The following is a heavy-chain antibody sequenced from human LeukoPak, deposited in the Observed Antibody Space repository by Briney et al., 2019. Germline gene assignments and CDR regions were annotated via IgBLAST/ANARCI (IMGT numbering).Heavy chain of an antibody. D-gene: IGHD2-21*02. Sequence: SETLSLTCTVSGGSISSYYWSWIRQPPGKGLEWIGYIYYSGSTNYNPSLKSRVTISVDTSKNRFSLKLSSVTAADTAVYYCAREAGDCVGVFDYWGQGTLVTVSS. CDR1: GGSISSYY. CDR2: IYYSGST. V-gene: IGHV4-59*01. J-gene: IGHJ4*02. CDR3: AREAGDCVGVFDY.